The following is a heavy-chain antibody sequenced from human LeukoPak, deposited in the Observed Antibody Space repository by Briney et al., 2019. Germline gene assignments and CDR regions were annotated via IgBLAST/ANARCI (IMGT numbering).Heavy chain of an antibody. D-gene: IGHD6-13*01. CDR3: AREVVPTPIAAGVVDY. CDR1: GYTFTGYY. CDR2: INPNSGGT. Sequence: EASVKVSCKASGYTFTGYYMHWVRQAPGQGLEWMGRINPNSGGTNYAQKFQGRVTMTRDTSISTAYMELSRLRSDDTAVYYCAREVVPTPIAAGVVDYWGQGTLVTVSS. J-gene: IGHJ4*02. V-gene: IGHV1-2*06.